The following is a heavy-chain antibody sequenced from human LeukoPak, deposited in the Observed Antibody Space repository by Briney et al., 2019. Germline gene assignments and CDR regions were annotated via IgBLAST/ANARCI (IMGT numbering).Heavy chain of an antibody. CDR2: IRLSSGSI. J-gene: IGHJ4*02. V-gene: IGHV3-9*01. Sequence: GGSLRLSCAASGFTFDDYAMHWVRQAPGKGLEWVSGIRLSSGSIGYADSVTGRFTISRDNAKNSLYLQMNSLRAEDTALYYCVKDTSRAGYSGYDLVGAFDYWGKGTLVTVSA. CDR1: GFTFDDYA. CDR3: VKDTSRAGYSGYDLVGAFDY. D-gene: IGHD5-12*01.